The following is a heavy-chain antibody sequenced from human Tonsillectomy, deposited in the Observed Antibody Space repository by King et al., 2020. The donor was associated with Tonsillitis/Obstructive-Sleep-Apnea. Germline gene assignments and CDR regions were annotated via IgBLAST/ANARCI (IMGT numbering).Heavy chain of an antibody. CDR2: ISGSGGST. Sequence: VQLVESGGGLVQPGGSLRLSCAASGFTFSSYAMSWVRQAPGEGLEWVSAISGSGGSTYYADSVKGRFTISRDNSKNTLYLQMNSLRAEDTAVYYCAKDPHSYYYDSSGYSDYWGQGTLVTVSS. J-gene: IGHJ4*02. CDR1: GFTFSSYA. CDR3: AKDPHSYYYDSSGYSDY. D-gene: IGHD3-22*01. V-gene: IGHV3-23*04.